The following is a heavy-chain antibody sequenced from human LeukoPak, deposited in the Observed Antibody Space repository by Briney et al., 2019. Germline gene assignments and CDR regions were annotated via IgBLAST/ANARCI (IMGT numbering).Heavy chain of an antibody. CDR3: AKDKAPLYSGYDWDLDF. CDR1: GFTFHQYA. D-gene: IGHD5-12*01. Sequence: GGSLRLSCAASGFTFHQYAIHWVRRVSGKGLEWVSGISWSSGSIGYADSVKGRFTISRDSAKNSVYLQMNSLRPEDTALYYCAKDKAPLYSGYDWDLDFWGQGTLVTVSS. V-gene: IGHV3-9*01. CDR2: ISWSSGSI. J-gene: IGHJ4*02.